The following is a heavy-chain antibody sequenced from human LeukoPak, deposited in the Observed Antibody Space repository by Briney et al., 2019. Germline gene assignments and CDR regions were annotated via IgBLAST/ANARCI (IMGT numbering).Heavy chain of an antibody. CDR1: GFTFSSYG. D-gene: IGHD7-27*01. J-gene: IGHJ4*02. CDR3: AKDKILGIGGFDY. Sequence: GGSLRLSCAASGFTFSSYGMHWVRQAPGKGLEWVAVISYDGSNKYYADSVKGRFTISRDNSKNTLYLQMNSLRAEDTAVYYCAKDKILGIGGFDYWGQGTLDTVSS. CDR2: ISYDGSNK. V-gene: IGHV3-30*18.